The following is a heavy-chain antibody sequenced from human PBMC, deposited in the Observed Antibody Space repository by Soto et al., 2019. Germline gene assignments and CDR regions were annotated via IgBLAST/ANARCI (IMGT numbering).Heavy chain of an antibody. CDR2: IYPGDSDT. D-gene: IGHD3-10*01. Sequence: HGESLKISCKGSGYSFTSYWIGWVRQMPGKGLEWMGIIYPGDSDTRYSPSLQGQVTISADKSISTAYLQWSSLKASDTAMYYCASTAYYYGSGSYYPYWGQGTLVTVSS. V-gene: IGHV5-51*01. CDR3: ASTAYYYGSGSYYPY. J-gene: IGHJ4*02. CDR1: GYSFTSYW.